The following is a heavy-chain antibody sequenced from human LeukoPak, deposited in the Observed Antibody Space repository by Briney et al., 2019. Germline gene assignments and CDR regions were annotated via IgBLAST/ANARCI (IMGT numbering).Heavy chain of an antibody. CDR2: INHSGST. V-gene: IGHV4-34*01. Sequence: PSETLSLTCAVYGGSFSGYYWGWIRQPPGKGQEWIGEINHSGSTNYNPSLKSRVTLSVDTSKNQFSLNLSSVTAADTAVYYCARGGDSSSWYYSGWFDPWGQGTLVTVSS. J-gene: IGHJ5*02. CDR1: GGSFSGYY. CDR3: ARGGDSSSWYYSGWFDP. D-gene: IGHD6-13*01.